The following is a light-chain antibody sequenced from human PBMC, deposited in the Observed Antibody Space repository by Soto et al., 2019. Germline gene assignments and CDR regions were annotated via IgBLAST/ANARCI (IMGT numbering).Light chain of an antibody. CDR1: SSDIGTYNS. Sequence: QSALTQPASVSGSPGQSITISCTETSSDIGTYNSVSWYQHHPGKAPKLIIHEVSNRPSGVSNRFSGSKSGNTASLTISGLQTEDEADYYCSSYLSTSALGFGGGTKLTVL. J-gene: IGLJ3*02. CDR2: EVS. CDR3: SSYLSTSALG. V-gene: IGLV2-14*01.